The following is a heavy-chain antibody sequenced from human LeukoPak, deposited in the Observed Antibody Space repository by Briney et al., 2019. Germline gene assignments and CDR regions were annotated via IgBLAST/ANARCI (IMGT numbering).Heavy chain of an antibody. D-gene: IGHD3-3*01. CDR1: GGSFSGYY. CDR2: INHSGST. Sequence: SETLSLTRALYGGSFSGYYWSGIRQPPGKGLEWIGEINHSGSTNYNPSLKSRVTISVDTSKNQFSLKLSSVTAADTAVYYCAGYYDFWSDYFDYWGQGTLVTVSS. CDR3: AGYYDFWSDYFDY. J-gene: IGHJ4*02. V-gene: IGHV4-34*01.